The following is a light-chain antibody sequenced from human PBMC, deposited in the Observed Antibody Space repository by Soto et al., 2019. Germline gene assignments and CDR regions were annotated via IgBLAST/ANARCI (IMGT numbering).Light chain of an antibody. V-gene: IGKV3-20*01. CDR2: GAS. J-gene: IGKJ5*01. CDR3: QQYGSSLIT. CDR1: QTFSSSY. Sequence: EIVLTQSPAPLSLSPGETATLSCRAIQTFSSSYLAWYQQKPGQAPRLLIYGASSRATGIPDRFSGSGSGTDFTLTISRLEPEDFAVYYCQQYGSSLITFGQGTRLEIK.